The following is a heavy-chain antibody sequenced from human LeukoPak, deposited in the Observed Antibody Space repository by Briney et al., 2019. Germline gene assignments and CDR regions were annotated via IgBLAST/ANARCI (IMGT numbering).Heavy chain of an antibody. Sequence: GGSPRLSCAASGFTFSSYAMHWVRQAPGKGLEWVAVISYDGSNKYYADSVKGRFTISRDNSKNTLYLQMNSLRAEDTAVYYCARVTVTTPYYYYYGMDVWGQGTTVTVSS. CDR2: ISYDGSNK. CDR1: GFTFSSYA. CDR3: ARVTVTTPYYYYYGMDV. V-gene: IGHV3-30-3*01. D-gene: IGHD4-17*01. J-gene: IGHJ6*02.